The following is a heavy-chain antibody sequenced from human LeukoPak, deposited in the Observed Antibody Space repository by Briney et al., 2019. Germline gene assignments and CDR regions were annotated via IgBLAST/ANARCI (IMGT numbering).Heavy chain of an antibody. D-gene: IGHD6-19*01. J-gene: IGHJ4*02. V-gene: IGHV1-18*01. CDR3: ASYSSGWEYFDY. CDR1: GYTFTSYG. CDR2: ISAYNGNT. Sequence: GASVKVSCKASGYTFTSYGTSWVRQAPGQGLEWMGWISAYNGNTNYAQKLQGRVTMTTDTSTSTAYMELRSLRSDDTAVYYCASYSSGWEYFDYWGQGTLVTVSS.